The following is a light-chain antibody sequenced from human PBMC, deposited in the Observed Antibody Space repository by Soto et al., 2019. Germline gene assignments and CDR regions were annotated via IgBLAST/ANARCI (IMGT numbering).Light chain of an antibody. CDR3: HQYGSAPWT. J-gene: IGKJ1*01. Sequence: IVLTQYTVTLSFSPCERVALSCRSSQSVSSNYVAWYQQKPGQAPRLLISGASNRATGTPDRFRGSGSGTDFTLTITRLEPEDFAVYYCHQYGSAPWTFGQGTKVDI. CDR2: GAS. CDR1: QSVSSNY. V-gene: IGKV3-20*01.